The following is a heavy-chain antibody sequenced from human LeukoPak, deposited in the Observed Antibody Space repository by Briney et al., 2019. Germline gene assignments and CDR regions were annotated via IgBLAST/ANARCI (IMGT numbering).Heavy chain of an antibody. D-gene: IGHD6-19*01. CDR3: ARDFVTVAGPTYFDY. J-gene: IGHJ4*02. Sequence: AASVKVSCKASGYTFTGYYMHWVRQAPGQGLEWMGWINPNSGGTNYAQKFQGWVTMTRDTSISTAYMELSRLRSDDTAVYYCARDFVTVAGPTYFDYWGQGTVVTVSS. V-gene: IGHV1-2*04. CDR2: INPNSGGT. CDR1: GYTFTGYY.